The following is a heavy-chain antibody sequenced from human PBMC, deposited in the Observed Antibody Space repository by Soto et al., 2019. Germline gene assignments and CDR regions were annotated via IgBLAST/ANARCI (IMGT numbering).Heavy chain of an antibody. CDR3: ARHQGEQSAFDI. J-gene: IGHJ3*02. CDR1: GYSCFNHW. V-gene: IGHV5-51*01. CDR2: IYPDDSDT. Sequence: GECRKISCKGSGYSCFNHWIAWGRQMPGKGLEWMGIIYPDDSDTRYSPSFEGQVTISADKSTSTAYLQWSSLEASDTGMYYCARHQGEQSAFDIWGQGTMVT. D-gene: IGHD3-16*01.